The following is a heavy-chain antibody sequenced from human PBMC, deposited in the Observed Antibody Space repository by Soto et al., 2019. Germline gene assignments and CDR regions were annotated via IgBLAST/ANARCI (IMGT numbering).Heavy chain of an antibody. J-gene: IGHJ6*02. CDR3: AKATGPLVYYKYYGMVV. V-gene: IGHV3-30*18. CDR1: GFTFSSYG. D-gene: IGHD3-9*01. Sequence: PGGSLRLSCAASGFTFSSYGMHWVRQAPGKGLEWVAVISYDGSNKFDADSVKGRFTISRDNSKNTLYLHMNSVRAEDTAVYYCAKATGPLVYYKYYGMVVWGQGTTVTVSS. CDR2: ISYDGSNK.